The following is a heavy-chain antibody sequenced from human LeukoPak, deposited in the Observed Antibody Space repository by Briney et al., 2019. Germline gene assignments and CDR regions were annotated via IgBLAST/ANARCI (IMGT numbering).Heavy chain of an antibody. CDR1: GFTFSSYE. CDR2: ISSSGSTI. J-gene: IGHJ4*02. CDR3: ARGDEMITFGGVIVD. Sequence: GGSLRLSCAASGFTFSSYEMNWVRQAPGKRLEWVSYISSSGSTIYYADSVKGRFTISRDNAKNSLYMQMNSLRAEDTAVYYCARGDEMITFGGVIVDWGQGTLVTVSS. V-gene: IGHV3-48*03. D-gene: IGHD3-16*02.